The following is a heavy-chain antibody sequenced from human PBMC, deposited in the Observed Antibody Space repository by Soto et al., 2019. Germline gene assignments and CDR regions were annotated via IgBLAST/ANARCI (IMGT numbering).Heavy chain of an antibody. CDR3: ARDPGGYSSSWTDSGWLAYYYYGMDV. CDR1: GFTFSSYG. D-gene: IGHD6-13*01. Sequence: PGGSLRLSCAASGFTFSSYGMHWVRQAPGKWLEWVAVIWYDESNKYYADSVKGRFTISRDNSKNTLYLQMNSLRAEDTAVYYCARDPGGYSSSWTDSGWLAYYYYGMDVWGPGXTVTVYS. V-gene: IGHV3-33*01. J-gene: IGHJ6*02. CDR2: IWYDESNK.